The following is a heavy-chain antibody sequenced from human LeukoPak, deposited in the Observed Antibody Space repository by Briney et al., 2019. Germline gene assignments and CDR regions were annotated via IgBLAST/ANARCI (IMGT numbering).Heavy chain of an antibody. CDR2: IYPGDSDT. D-gene: IGHD3-22*01. CDR3: ARHPPYYYDSSGYYLVYFDY. Sequence: PGESLKISCKGSGNSFTSYWIGWVRQMPGKGLEWMGIIYPGDSDTRYSPSFQGQVTISADKSISTAYLQWSSLKASDTAMYYCARHPPYYYDSSGYYLVYFDYWGQGTLVTVSS. CDR1: GNSFTSYW. V-gene: IGHV5-51*01. J-gene: IGHJ4*02.